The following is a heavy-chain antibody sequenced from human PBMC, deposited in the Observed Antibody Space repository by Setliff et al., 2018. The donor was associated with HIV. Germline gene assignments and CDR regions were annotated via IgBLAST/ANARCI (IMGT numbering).Heavy chain of an antibody. CDR3: GRENPGDY. J-gene: IGHJ4*02. CDR2: IYYTGRS. CDR1: GGSISSSDYY. V-gene: IGHV4-39*01. Sequence: KPSETLSLTCTVSGGSISSSDYYWGWIRQPPGKGLEWIGSIYYTGRSFHNPSLKSRITISVDTSKNQLSLKLSSVTAADTAVYYCGRENPGDYWGQGTLVTVSS. D-gene: IGHD3-10*01.